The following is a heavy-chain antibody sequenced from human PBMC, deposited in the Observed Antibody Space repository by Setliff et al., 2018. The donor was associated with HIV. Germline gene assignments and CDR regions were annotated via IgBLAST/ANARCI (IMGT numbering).Heavy chain of an antibody. Sequence: SETLSLTCTVSSGSISSGSYFWTWIRQPAGKGLEWIGRIYTSGSTNYNPSLKSRVTISVDTSKNQFSLKLTSVTAADTAVYYCASAGSGTRAPPRYWGQGTLVTVSS. CDR1: SGSISSGSYF. CDR3: ASAGSGTRAPPRY. J-gene: IGHJ4*02. D-gene: IGHD1-1*01. CDR2: IYTSGST. V-gene: IGHV4-61*02.